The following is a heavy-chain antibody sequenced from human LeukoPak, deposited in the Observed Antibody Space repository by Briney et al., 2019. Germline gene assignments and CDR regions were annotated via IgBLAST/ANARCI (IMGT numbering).Heavy chain of an antibody. D-gene: IGHD3-22*01. CDR3: ARDRRYYDSSGYNYYYYGMDV. CDR2: ISDSGDNT. J-gene: IGHJ6*02. Sequence: GGSLRLSCAASGFTVGTYAMSWVRQAPGKGLEWVSGISDSGDNTQYVDSVKGRFTISRHNSKNTLYLQMNSLRAEDTAVYYCARDRRYYDSSGYNYYYYGMDVWGQGTTVTVSS. V-gene: IGHV3-23*01. CDR1: GFTVGTYA.